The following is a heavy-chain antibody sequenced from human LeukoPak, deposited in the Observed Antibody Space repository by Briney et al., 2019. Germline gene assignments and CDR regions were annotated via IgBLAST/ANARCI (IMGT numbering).Heavy chain of an antibody. V-gene: IGHV3-30*02. CDR1: GFTFSSYG. J-gene: IGHJ6*03. D-gene: IGHD1-14*01. CDR2: IRYDGSNK. CDR3: AKPDPTYYMDV. Sequence: PGGSLRLSCAASGFTFSSYGMHWVHQAPGKGLEWVAFIRYDGSNKYYADSVKGRFTISRDNSKNTLYLQMNSLRAEDTAVYYCAKPDPTYYMDVWGKGTTVTVSS.